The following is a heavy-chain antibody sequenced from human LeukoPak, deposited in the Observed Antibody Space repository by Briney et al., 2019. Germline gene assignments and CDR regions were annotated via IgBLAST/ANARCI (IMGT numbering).Heavy chain of an antibody. V-gene: IGHV2-5*02. CDR2: IYWDDDE. D-gene: IGHD3-22*01. Sequence: SGPTLVKPTQTLTLTCTFSGFSLSTSGVGVGWIRQPPGKALEWLALIYWDDDERYSPFLKSRLTITKDTSKNQVVLTMSNVDPVDTATYYCAHRLLSSRHYYDSSGFDYWGQGTLVTVSS. CDR1: GFSLSTSGVG. CDR3: AHRLLSSRHYYDSSGFDY. J-gene: IGHJ4*02.